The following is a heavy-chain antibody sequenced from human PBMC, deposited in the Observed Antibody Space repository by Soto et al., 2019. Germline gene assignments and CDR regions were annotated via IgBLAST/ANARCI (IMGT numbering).Heavy chain of an antibody. CDR1: GFTFSSYA. D-gene: IGHD5-18*01. CDR3: AKSNVDTAMVTDY. J-gene: IGHJ4*02. CDR2: ISYDGSNK. V-gene: IGHV3-30-3*01. Sequence: VQLLESGGGLVQPGGSLRLSCAASGFTFSSYAMSWVRQAPGKGLEWVAVISYDGSNKYYADSVKGRFTISRDNSKNTLYLQMNSLRAEDTAVYYCAKSNVDTAMVTDYWGQGTLVTVSS.